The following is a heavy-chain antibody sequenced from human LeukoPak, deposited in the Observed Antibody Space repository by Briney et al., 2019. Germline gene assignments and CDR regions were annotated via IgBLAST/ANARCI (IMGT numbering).Heavy chain of an antibody. CDR2: INPSGGST. Sequence: ASVKVSCKASGYTFTGYYMHWVRQAPGQGLEWMGIINPSGGSTSYAQKFQGRVTMTRDTSTSTVYMELSSLRSEDTAVYYCARAGSSWIYSENWFDPWGQGTLVTVSS. CDR1: GYTFTGYY. CDR3: ARAGSSWIYSENWFDP. J-gene: IGHJ5*02. V-gene: IGHV1-46*01. D-gene: IGHD6-13*01.